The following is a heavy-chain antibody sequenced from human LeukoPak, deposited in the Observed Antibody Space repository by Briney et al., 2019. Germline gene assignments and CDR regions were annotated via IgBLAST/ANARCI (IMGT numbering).Heavy chain of an antibody. CDR3: ARALDYGDYGRYFDY. J-gene: IGHJ4*02. CDR1: GFTFSSYG. Sequence: GRSLRLSCAASGFTFSSYGMHWVRQAPGKGLEWVAVIWYDGSNKYYADSVKGRFTISRDNSKNTLYLQMNSLRAEDTAVYYCARALDYGDYGRYFDYWGQGTLVTVSS. CDR2: IWYDGSNK. D-gene: IGHD4-17*01. V-gene: IGHV3-33*01.